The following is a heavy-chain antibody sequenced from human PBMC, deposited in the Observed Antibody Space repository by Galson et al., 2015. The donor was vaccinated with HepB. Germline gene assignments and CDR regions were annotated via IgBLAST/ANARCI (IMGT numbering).Heavy chain of an antibody. Sequence: SLRLSCAASGFTFSSYTMNWVRQAPGKGLEWVSSISGSHTIYYADSVKGRFTISRDNAKNSLYQQMNSLRDEDTAVYYCARRNSGNSFDYWGRGVLVTVSS. CDR1: GFTFSSYT. V-gene: IGHV3-48*02. CDR2: ISGSHTI. J-gene: IGHJ4*02. D-gene: IGHD1-26*01. CDR3: ARRNSGNSFDY.